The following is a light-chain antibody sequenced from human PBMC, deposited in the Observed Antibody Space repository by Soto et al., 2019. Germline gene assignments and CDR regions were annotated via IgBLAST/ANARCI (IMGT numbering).Light chain of an antibody. Sequence: QSVLTQPHSPSASPGQSVTISCTGNSSDVGDYKFVSWYQQHPGKAPKLLIYEASRRPSGVPDRFSGSKSGNTASLTVSGLQAEDEADYYCSSYAGNNNVVFGGGTKVTVL. V-gene: IGLV2-8*01. CDR2: EAS. J-gene: IGLJ2*01. CDR3: SSYAGNNNVV. CDR1: SSDVGDYKF.